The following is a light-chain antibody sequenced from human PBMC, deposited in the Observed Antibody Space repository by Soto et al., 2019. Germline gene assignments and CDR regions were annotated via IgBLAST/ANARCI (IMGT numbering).Light chain of an antibody. V-gene: IGKV3-20*01. CDR1: QSVSNNY. Sequence: EIVLTQSPGTLSLSPGERATLSCRASQSVSNNYLAWYQQKPGQAPRLLIYGASNRATGIPDRLSGSGSGTDFTLTISRLEPEDFALYYCQQYGSSGTFGQGTKVDIK. CDR2: GAS. CDR3: QQYGSSGT. J-gene: IGKJ1*01.